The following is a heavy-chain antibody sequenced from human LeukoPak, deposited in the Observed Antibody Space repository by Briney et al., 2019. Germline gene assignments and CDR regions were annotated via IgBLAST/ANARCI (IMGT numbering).Heavy chain of an antibody. CDR3: ARDRRGDGVDY. V-gene: IGHV4-61*02. J-gene: IGHJ4*02. Sequence: PSQTLSLTCTVSGGSISSGSYYWSWIRQPAGKGLEWIGRIYTSGSTNYNPSLKSRVTISVDTSKNQFSLKLSSVTAADTAVYYCARDRRGDGVDYWGQGTRVTVST. CDR1: GGSISSGSYY. CDR2: IYTSGST. D-gene: IGHD4-17*01.